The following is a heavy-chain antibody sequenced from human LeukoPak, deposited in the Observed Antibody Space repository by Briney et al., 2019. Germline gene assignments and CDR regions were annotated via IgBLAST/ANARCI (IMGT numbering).Heavy chain of an antibody. J-gene: IGHJ4*02. CDR3: AHAYCGGACYSYYFDY. CDR1: GFSLSTRGVG. Sequence: ESGPTLVKPTQTLTLTCSFSGFSLSTRGVGVGWIRQPPGQALERLALIYWDDDKRYSPFLKSRLTITKDTSKNQVVLTMTNMDPVDTATYYCAHAYCGGACYSYYFDYWGQGTLVAASS. V-gene: IGHV2-5*02. D-gene: IGHD2-21*01. CDR2: IYWDDDK.